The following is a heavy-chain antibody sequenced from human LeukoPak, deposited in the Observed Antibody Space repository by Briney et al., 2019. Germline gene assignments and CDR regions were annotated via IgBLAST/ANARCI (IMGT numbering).Heavy chain of an antibody. V-gene: IGHV3-21*01. J-gene: IGHJ4*02. CDR3: ARLQGRGVYSYGYLGASLYFDY. CDR2: ISSSSSYI. CDR1: GFTFSSYS. D-gene: IGHD5-18*01. Sequence: PGGSLRLSCAASGFTFSSYSMNWVRQAPGKGLEWVSSISSSSSYIYYADSVKGRFTISRDNAKNSLYLQMNSPRAEDTAVYYCARLQGRGVYSYGYLGASLYFDYWGQGTLVTVSS.